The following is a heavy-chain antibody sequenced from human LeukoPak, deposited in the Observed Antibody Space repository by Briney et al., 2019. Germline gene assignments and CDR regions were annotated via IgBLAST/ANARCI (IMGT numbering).Heavy chain of an antibody. V-gene: IGHV4-4*07. CDR1: GGSISSYY. D-gene: IGHD3-10*01. J-gene: IGHJ6*03. CDR3: ARGGLSVTMVRGVPGPEYYYYMDV. CDR2: IYTSGST. Sequence: SETLSLTCTVSGGSISSYYWSWIRQPAGKGLEWIGRIYTSGSTNYNPSLKSRVTMSVDTSKNQFSLKLSSVTAADTAVYYCARGGLSVTMVRGVPGPEYYYYMDVWGKGTTVTVSS.